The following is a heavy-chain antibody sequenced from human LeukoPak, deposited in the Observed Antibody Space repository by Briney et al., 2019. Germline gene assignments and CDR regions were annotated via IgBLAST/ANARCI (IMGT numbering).Heavy chain of an antibody. CDR1: GYTFTGYY. J-gene: IGHJ6*02. D-gene: IGHD6-19*01. V-gene: IGHV1-2*02. Sequence: ASVNVSCKASGYTFTGYYMYWVRQAPGQGLEWMGGINPNSGGTNYAQKFQGRVTMTRDTSISTAYMELSRLRSDDTAVYYCARDRDPQQWLVPMDYYYGMDVWGQGTTVTVSS. CDR2: INPNSGGT. CDR3: ARDRDPQQWLVPMDYYYGMDV.